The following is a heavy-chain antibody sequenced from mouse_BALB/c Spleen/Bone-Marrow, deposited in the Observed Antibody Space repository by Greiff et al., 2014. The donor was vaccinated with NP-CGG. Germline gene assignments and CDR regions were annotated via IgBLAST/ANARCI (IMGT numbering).Heavy chain of an antibody. CDR1: GYTFTSYW. Sequence: QVHVKQSGAELVKPGASVNLSCKASGYTFTSYWVYWVKQRPGQGLEWIGEINPSNGRANYNEKFKNKATLTVDKSTSTAYMQVSSLTSEDSAVYYCARRDFRSWFAYWGQGTLVTVSA. J-gene: IGHJ3*01. CDR2: INPSNGRA. D-gene: IGHD2-14*01. V-gene: IGHV1S81*02. CDR3: ARRDFRSWFAY.